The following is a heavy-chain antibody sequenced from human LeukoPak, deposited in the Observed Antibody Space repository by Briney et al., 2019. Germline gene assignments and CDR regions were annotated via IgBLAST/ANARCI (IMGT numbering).Heavy chain of an antibody. D-gene: IGHD2-2*02. CDR1: GGSISSGGYY. J-gene: IGHJ3*02. CDR3: ARDRRYCSSTSCYKNPRDAFDI. Sequence: SQTLSLTCTVSGGSISSGGYYWSWIRQHPGKGLEWIGYIYYSGSTYYNPSLKSRVTISVDRSKNQFSLKLSSVTAADTAVYYCARDRRYCSSTSCYKNPRDAFDIWGQGTMVTVSS. CDR2: IYYSGST. V-gene: IGHV4-31*03.